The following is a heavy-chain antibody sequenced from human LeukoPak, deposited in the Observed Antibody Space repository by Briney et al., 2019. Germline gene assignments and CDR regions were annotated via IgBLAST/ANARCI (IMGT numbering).Heavy chain of an antibody. CDR2: VNPNRGGT. CDR3: ARDSKWFGESGGSF. D-gene: IGHD3-10*01. Sequence: PSVKVSCKASGYTFTGYYMHWGRQAPGQGLELMGWVNPNRGGTNYAQKVQGRGTMTRDTAISTAYMDLSRLRSGDTAVDYCARDSKWFGESGGSFWGQGTLVTVSS. CDR1: GYTFTGYY. J-gene: IGHJ4*02. V-gene: IGHV1-2*02.